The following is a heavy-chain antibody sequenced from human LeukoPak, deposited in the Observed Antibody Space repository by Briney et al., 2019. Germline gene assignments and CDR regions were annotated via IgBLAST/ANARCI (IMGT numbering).Heavy chain of an antibody. J-gene: IGHJ4*02. CDR2: IYPGDSDT. D-gene: IGHD4-11*01. Sequence: GESPKISCEGSGYSFNNYWIVWVRAMPGEGLEWMGIIYPGDSDTRYSPSFQGLVTISVDKSISTAYLQWSSLKASDTAMYYCARRLTTATFDYWGQGTLVTVSS. V-gene: IGHV5-51*01. CDR3: ARRLTTATFDY. CDR1: GYSFNNYW.